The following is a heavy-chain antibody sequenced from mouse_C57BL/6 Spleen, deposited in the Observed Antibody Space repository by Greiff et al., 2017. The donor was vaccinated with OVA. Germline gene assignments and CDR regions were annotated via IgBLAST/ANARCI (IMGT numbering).Heavy chain of an antibody. CDR1: GFSLTSYG. CDR3: ASFYYDYDGGLDY. V-gene: IGHV2-2*01. CDR2: IWSGGST. Sequence: QVQLKESGPGLVQPSQSLSITCTVSGFSLTSYGVHWVRQSPGKGLEWLGVIWSGGSTDYNAAFISRLSISKDNSKSQVFFKMNSLQADDTAIYYCASFYYDYDGGLDYWGQGTTLTVSS. J-gene: IGHJ2*01. D-gene: IGHD2-4*01.